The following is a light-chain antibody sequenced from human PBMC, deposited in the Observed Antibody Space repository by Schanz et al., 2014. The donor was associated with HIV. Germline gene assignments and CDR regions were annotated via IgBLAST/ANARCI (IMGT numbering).Light chain of an antibody. Sequence: DIQMTQSPSTLSASVGARVTITCRASQNINRWLAWYQQKPGRAPKLLIYKTSNLESGVPSRFSGSGSGTEFTLTINSLQPDDLGTYYCEQYNSRSPFTFGQGTKVE. CDR3: EQYNSRSPFT. J-gene: IGKJ2*01. V-gene: IGKV1-5*03. CDR1: QNINRW. CDR2: KTS.